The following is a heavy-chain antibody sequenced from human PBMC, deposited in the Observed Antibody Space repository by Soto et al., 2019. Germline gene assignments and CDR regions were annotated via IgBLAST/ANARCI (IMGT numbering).Heavy chain of an antibody. CDR2: INPNSGGT. D-gene: IGHD6-13*01. V-gene: IGHV1-2*02. J-gene: IGHJ6*02. Sequence: ASVKVSCKASGYTFTGYYMHWVRQAPGQGFEWMGWINPNSGGTNYAQKFQGRVTVTRVTSISPAYTEPSRLRSDATAVYSCATPAEVAGTVGYYSDRGCWGQGTTVAVSS. CDR1: GYTFTGYY. CDR3: ATPAEVAGTVGYYSDRGC.